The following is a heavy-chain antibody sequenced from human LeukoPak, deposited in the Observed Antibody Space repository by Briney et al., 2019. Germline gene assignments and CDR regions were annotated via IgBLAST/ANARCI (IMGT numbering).Heavy chain of an antibody. V-gene: IGHV4-39*07. Sequence: PSETLSLTCTVSGGSISSSGYYWGWIRQPPGKGLEWIGSIFYSGSTYYNPSLKSRVTISVDTSKNQFSLKLSSVTAADTAVYYCARERGGYGDLDYWGQGTLVTVSS. CDR3: ARERGGYGDLDY. J-gene: IGHJ4*02. CDR1: GGSISSSGYY. CDR2: IFYSGST. D-gene: IGHD4-17*01.